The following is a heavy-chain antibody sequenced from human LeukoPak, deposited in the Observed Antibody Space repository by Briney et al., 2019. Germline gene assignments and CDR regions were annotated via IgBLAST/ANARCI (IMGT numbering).Heavy chain of an antibody. CDR1: GFTFSSYG. V-gene: IGHV3-23*01. D-gene: IGHD2-2*01. CDR3: AKGRYQMLSLYFFDY. J-gene: IGHJ4*02. CDR2: ISGSGGST. Sequence: GGSLRLSCAASGFTFSSYGMSWVRQAPGKGLEWVSVISGSGGSTYYADSVKGRFTISRDNSKNTLYLQMNSLRAEDTAVFYCAKGRYQMLSLYFFDYWGQGTLVTVSS.